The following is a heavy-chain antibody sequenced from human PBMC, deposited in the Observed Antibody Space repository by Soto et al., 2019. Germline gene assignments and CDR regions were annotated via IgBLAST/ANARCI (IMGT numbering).Heavy chain of an antibody. V-gene: IGHV3-33*01. CDR3: ARGSVADGDYEDIDY. CDR2: IWYDGSNK. CDR1: GFTFSSYG. D-gene: IGHD4-17*01. J-gene: IGHJ4*02. Sequence: QVQLVESGGGVVQPGRSLRLSCAASGFTFSSYGMHWVRQAPGKGLEWVAVIWYDGSNKYYADSVKGRFTISRDNSKNTLYLQRNSLRAEDTAVYYCARGSVADGDYEDIDYWGQGTLVTVSS.